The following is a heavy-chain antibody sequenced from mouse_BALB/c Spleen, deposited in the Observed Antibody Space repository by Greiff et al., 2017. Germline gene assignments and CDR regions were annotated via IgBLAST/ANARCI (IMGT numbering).Heavy chain of an antibody. CDR3: ARRDYGVAMDY. D-gene: IGHD2-4*01. V-gene: IGHV1-9*01. J-gene: IGHJ4*01. Sequence: QVQLQQPGAELVRPGASVKISCKATGYTFSSYWIEWVKQRPGHGLEWIGEILPGSGSTNYNEKFKGKATFTADTSSNTAYMQLSSLTSEDSAFYYCARRDYGVAMDYWGQGTSVTVSS. CDR1: GYTFSSYW. CDR2: ILPGSGST.